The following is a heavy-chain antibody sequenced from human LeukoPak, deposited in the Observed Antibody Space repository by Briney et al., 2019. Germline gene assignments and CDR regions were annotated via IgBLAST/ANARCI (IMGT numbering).Heavy chain of an antibody. J-gene: IGHJ4*02. CDR2: IYLTGTA. Sequence: PSETLSLTCAVSGGSVINYYWSWIRQPAGKGLEWIGNIYLTGTANYNPSLESRVTMSVDTSRNQFSLKMTSVTAADTAVYYCARELIAVAGSFDYWGQGTLVTVSS. D-gene: IGHD6-19*01. V-gene: IGHV4-4*07. CDR1: GGSVINYY. CDR3: ARELIAVAGSFDY.